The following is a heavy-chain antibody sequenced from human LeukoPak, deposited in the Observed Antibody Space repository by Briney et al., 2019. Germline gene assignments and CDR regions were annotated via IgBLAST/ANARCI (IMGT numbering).Heavy chain of an antibody. J-gene: IGHJ3*02. CDR2: ISGSGGST. D-gene: IGHD3-16*01. CDR3: AKDGRIVGGEDAFDI. CDR1: GFTLSSYA. V-gene: IGHV3-23*01. Sequence: GGSLRLSCAASGFTLSSYAVSWVRQAPGKGLEWVSAISGSGGSTYYADSVKGRSTISRDNSKNTLYLQMNSLRAEDTDVYYCAKDGRIVGGEDAFDIWGPGTMVTVSS.